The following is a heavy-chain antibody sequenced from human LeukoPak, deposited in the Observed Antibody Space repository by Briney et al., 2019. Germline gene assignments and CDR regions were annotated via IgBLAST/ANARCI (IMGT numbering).Heavy chain of an antibody. V-gene: IGHV1-69*13. CDR3: ARDPSYYSYGTLDY. CDR1: GGTFSSYA. D-gene: IGHD5-18*01. CDR2: IIPIFGTA. J-gene: IGHJ4*02. Sequence: ASVKVSCKASGGTFSSYAISWVRQAPGQGLEWMGGIIPIFGTANYAQKFQGRVTITADESTSTAYMELSSLRAEDTALYYCARDPSYYSYGTLDYWGQGTLVTVSS.